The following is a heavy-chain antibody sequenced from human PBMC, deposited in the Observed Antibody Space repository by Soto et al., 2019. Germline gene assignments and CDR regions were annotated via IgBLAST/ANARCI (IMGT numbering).Heavy chain of an antibody. J-gene: IGHJ6*04. CDR1: GGTFSSYA. Sequence: ASVKVSCKASGGTFSSYAISWVRQAPGQGLEWMGGIIPIFGTANYAQKFQGRVTITADKSTSTAYMELSSLRSEDTAVYYCARDKIEFQVYCMDVRDKGTTGAVSS. CDR3: ARDKIEFQVYCMDV. D-gene: IGHD3-10*01. V-gene: IGHV1-69*06. CDR2: IIPIFGTA.